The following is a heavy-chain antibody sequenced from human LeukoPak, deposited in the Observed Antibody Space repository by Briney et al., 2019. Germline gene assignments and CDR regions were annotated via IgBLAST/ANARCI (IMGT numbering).Heavy chain of an antibody. CDR1: GXSFSSTNW. D-gene: IGHD1-26*01. CDR2: IYHSGGT. CDR3: ARGSGSYYFDY. Sequence: PSETLSLTCAVSGXSFSSTNWWSWVRQPPGKGLEWIGEIYHSGGTNYNPSLKSRVTISVDKSKNQFSLKLSSVTAADTAVYYCARGSGSYYFDYWGQGTLVTVSS. V-gene: IGHV4-4*02. J-gene: IGHJ4*02.